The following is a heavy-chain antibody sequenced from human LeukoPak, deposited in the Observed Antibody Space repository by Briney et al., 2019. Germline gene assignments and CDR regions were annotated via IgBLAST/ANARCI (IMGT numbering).Heavy chain of an antibody. CDR3: ASSVKAQLVHWFDP. CDR2: ISSSSSYI. CDR1: GFTFSSYS. V-gene: IGHV3-21*01. Sequence: GGSLRLSSAASGFTFSSYSMNWVRQAPGKGLEWVSSISSSSSYIYYADSVKGRFTISRDNAKNSLYLQMNSLRAEDTAVYYCASSVKAQLVHWFDPWGQGTLVTVSS. D-gene: IGHD6-6*01. J-gene: IGHJ5*02.